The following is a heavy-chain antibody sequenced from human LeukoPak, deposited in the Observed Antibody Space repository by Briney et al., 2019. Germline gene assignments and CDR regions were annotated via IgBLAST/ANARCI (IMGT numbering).Heavy chain of an antibody. CDR1: GFTVGYNY. V-gene: IGHV3-53*01. D-gene: IGHD2-2*01. Sequence: GGSLRLSCAASGFTVGYNYISWVRQAPGKGPEWVSAIYSGGSIYYADSVKGRFTISRDNSKNTLYLQMNSLRAEDTAVYYCAKDWYCSSTICSAGMDYWGQGTLVTVSS. CDR2: IYSGGSI. J-gene: IGHJ4*02. CDR3: AKDWYCSSTICSAGMDY.